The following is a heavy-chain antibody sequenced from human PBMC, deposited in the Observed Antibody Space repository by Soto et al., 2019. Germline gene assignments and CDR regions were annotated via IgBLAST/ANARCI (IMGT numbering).Heavy chain of an antibody. CDR2: INAVDEYT. V-gene: IGHV3-23*01. CDR3: AKNLYFDS. Sequence: GGSLRLSCAASGFTFSSYAMSWVRQAPGKGLEWVSSINAVDEYTKYADSVKGRFTISRDNPKNTVYLQMNSLRAEDTAVYYCAKNLYFDSWGQGTLVTVSS. CDR1: GFTFSSYA. J-gene: IGHJ4*02.